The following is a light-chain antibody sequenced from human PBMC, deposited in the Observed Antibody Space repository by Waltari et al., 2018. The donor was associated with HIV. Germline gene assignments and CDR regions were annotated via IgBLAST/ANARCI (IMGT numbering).Light chain of an antibody. CDR1: QAISSGY. CDR3: QQYGSSPCT. CDR2: GAS. V-gene: IGKV3-20*01. Sequence: EIVLTQSPATLSLSPGARATLSCRASQAISSGYLAWYQQIRGQAPRLLIFGASSRATGIPDRFSGSGSETVVTLTISSLEPEDFAMYYCQQYGSSPCTFGQGTRLEIK. J-gene: IGKJ2*02.